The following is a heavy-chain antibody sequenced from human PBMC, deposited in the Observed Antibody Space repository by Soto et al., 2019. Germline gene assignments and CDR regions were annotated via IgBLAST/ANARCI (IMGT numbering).Heavy chain of an antibody. CDR2: ISAYNGNT. V-gene: IGHV1-18*01. J-gene: IGHJ6*02. CDR3: AIDLGVDTAMVRACYYHDLMDV. Sequence: ASVKVSWKACGYTFTSYGISWVRQAPGQGIEWMGWISAYNGNTNYAQKLQGRVTMTTDTSTSTAYMELRSLRSDATAVYYCAIDLGVDTAMVRACYYHDLMDVPGQGTTVTGSS. D-gene: IGHD5-18*01. CDR1: GYTFTSYG.